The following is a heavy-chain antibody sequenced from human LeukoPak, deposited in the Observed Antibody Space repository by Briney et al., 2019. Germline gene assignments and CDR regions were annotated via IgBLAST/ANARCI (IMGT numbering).Heavy chain of an antibody. CDR3: ASSYYDFWSGYW. Sequence: PGGSLRLSCAASGFTFSSYGMHWVRQAPGKGLEWVAVIWYDGSIKFYVDSVKGRFTISRDNSKNTLYLQMSSLRVEDTAVYYCASSYYDFWSGYWWGQGTLVTVSS. CDR1: GFTFSSYG. CDR2: IWYDGSIK. J-gene: IGHJ4*02. D-gene: IGHD3-3*01. V-gene: IGHV3-33*01.